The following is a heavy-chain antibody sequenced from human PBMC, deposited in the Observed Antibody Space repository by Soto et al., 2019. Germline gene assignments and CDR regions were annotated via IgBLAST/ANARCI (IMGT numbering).Heavy chain of an antibody. CDR2: IYYSGST. Sequence: QVQLQESGPGLVKPSETLSLTCTVSGGSVSSGSYYWSLIRQPPGKGLEWIGYIYYSGSTNYNPSLKSRVTISVDTSKNQFSLKLSSVTAADTAVYYCARDRYDFWSGIPRAYYYYGMDVWGQGTTVTVSS. D-gene: IGHD3-3*01. CDR3: ARDRYDFWSGIPRAYYYYGMDV. V-gene: IGHV4-61*01. J-gene: IGHJ6*02. CDR1: GGSVSSGSYY.